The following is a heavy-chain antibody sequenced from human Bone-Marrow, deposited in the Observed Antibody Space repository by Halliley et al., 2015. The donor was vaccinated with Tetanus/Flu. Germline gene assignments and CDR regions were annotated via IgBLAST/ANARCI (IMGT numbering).Heavy chain of an antibody. CDR1: GYNFDNYW. Sequence: MQLVQSGGEVKKPGESLRISCKGFGYNFDNYWIGWVRQMPGKGLEWMGIIFPGDSDTRYSPSFKGQVTFTADKSSSTAYLQWNSLKASDTALYYCARHGHWFEDNVPQEFGMDVWGQGTTVTVSS. D-gene: IGHD3-10*02. CDR2: IFPGDSDT. CDR3: ARHGHWFEDNVPQEFGMDV. V-gene: IGHV5-51*01. J-gene: IGHJ6*02.